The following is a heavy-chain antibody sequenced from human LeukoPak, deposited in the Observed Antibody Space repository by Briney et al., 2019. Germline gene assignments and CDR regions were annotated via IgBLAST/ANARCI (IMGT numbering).Heavy chain of an antibody. CDR3: GKEKNYPGLVPLDAFDI. V-gene: IGHV3-23*01. CDR2: ISGSGTTI. D-gene: IGHD6-6*01. Sequence: GGSLRLSCAASGFSFTSYAMSWVRQAPGKGLDWVSGISGSGTTIYYADSAKGRFTISRDNSKNTLYLQMNSLRAEDTAVYYWGKEKNYPGLVPLDAFDIWGQGTMVAVSS. J-gene: IGHJ3*02. CDR1: GFSFTSYA.